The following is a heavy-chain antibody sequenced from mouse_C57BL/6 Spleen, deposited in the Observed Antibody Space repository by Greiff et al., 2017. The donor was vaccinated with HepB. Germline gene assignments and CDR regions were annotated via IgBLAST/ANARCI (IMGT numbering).Heavy chain of an antibody. Sequence: QVQLQQSGAELVKPGASVKISCKASGYAFSSYWMNWVKQRPGKGLEWIGQIYPGDGDTNYNGKFKGKATLTADKSSSTAYMQLSSLTSEDSAVYFCANYDYDKDYFDYWGQGTTLTVSS. CDR1: GYAFSSYW. V-gene: IGHV1-80*01. J-gene: IGHJ2*01. CDR3: ANYDYDKDYFDY. D-gene: IGHD2-4*01. CDR2: IYPGDGDT.